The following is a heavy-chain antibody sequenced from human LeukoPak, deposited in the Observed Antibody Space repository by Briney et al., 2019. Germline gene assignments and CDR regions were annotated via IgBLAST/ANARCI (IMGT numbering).Heavy chain of an antibody. CDR1: APPFSSYS. CDR3: ASNSVGDYDAFDI. CDR2: ISSSSSTI. J-gene: IGHJ3*02. V-gene: IGHV3-48*01. Sequence: GGSLRLSCAASAPPFSSYSMNWVRQAPGKGLEWVSYISSSSSTIYYADSVKGRFTISRDNAKNSLYLQMNSLRAEDTAVYYCASNSVGDYDAFDIWGQGTMVTVSS. D-gene: IGHD4-17*01.